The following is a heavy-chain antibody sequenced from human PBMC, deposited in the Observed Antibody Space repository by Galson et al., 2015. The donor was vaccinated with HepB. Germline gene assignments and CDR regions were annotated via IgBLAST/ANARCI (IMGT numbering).Heavy chain of an antibody. CDR3: ARESVVVAATRYYYGMDV. D-gene: IGHD2-15*01. V-gene: IGHV3-48*01. CDR2: ISSSSSTI. CDR1: GFTFSSYS. Sequence: SLRLSCAASGFTFSSYSMNWVRQAPGKGLEWVSYISSSSSTIYYADSVKGRFTISRDNAKNSLYLQMNSLRAEDTAVYYCARESVVVAATRYYYGMDVWGQGTTVTVSS. J-gene: IGHJ6*02.